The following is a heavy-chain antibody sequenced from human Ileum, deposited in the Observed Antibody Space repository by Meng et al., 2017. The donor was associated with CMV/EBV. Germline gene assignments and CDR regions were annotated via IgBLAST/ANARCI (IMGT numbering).Heavy chain of an antibody. CDR1: GGSFSDYH. CDR2: VHHSGIT. V-gene: IGHV4-34*01. J-gene: IGHJ4*02. CDR3: ATNSEDY. Sequence: QVQVQQWGAGLLKPSETLSLTCAVYGGSFSDYHWIWIRQSPGKGLEWIGEVHHSGITNCNPSLKSRVTISVDTSKNQFFLKLTSVTAADTGLYYCATNSEDYWGQGTLVTVSS. D-gene: IGHD4-23*01.